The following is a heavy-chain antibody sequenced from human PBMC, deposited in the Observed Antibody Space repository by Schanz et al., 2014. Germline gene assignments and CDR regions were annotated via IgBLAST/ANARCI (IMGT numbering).Heavy chain of an antibody. J-gene: IGHJ4*02. V-gene: IGHV3-21*01. CDR3: ARDRRNADLDY. D-gene: IGHD1-1*01. CDR2: ISTSGTYM. CDR1: GFAFSSFA. Sequence: VQLVDSGGGLVKPGGSLRLSCTASGFAFSSFAMTWVRQAPGRGLEWVSSISTSGTYMYIADSLKGRLTISRDNAKNSLYLEMNSLRAEDTALYYCARDRRNADLDYWGQGTLVTVSS.